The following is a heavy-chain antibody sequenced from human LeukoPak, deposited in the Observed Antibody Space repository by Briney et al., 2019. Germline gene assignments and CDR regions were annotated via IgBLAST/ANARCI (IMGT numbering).Heavy chain of an antibody. CDR1: GFILSSYS. Sequence: GGSLRLSCVGSGFILSSYSMNWVRQAPGKGLEWISYISSSSGTIYYADSVKGRFTISRDNAKNSLYLQMNSLRAEDAAVYYCARVGTSGDYFDYWGQGTLVTVSS. V-gene: IGHV3-48*01. D-gene: IGHD5-12*01. J-gene: IGHJ4*02. CDR3: ARVGTSGDYFDY. CDR2: ISSSSGTI.